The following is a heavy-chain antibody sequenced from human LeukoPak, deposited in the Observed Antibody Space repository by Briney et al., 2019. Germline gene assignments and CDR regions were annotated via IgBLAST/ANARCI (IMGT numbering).Heavy chain of an antibody. D-gene: IGHD3-22*01. J-gene: IGHJ2*01. CDR2: IYHSGST. CDR3: ARTPYYYDSSGYYYWYFDL. V-gene: IGHV4-30-2*01. CDR1: GGSVITTNDY. Sequence: SETLSLTCTVSGGSVITTNDYWSWIRQPPGKGLEWIGYIYHSGSTYYNPSLKSRVTISVDRSKNQFSLKLSSVTAADTAVYYCARTPYYYDSSGYYYWYFDLWGRGTLVTVSS.